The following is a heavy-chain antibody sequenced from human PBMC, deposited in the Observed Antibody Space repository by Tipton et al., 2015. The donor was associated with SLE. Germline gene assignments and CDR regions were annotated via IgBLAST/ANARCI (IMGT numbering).Heavy chain of an antibody. D-gene: IGHD4-17*01. CDR2: INHSGST. Sequence: TLSLTCAVYGGSFSGYYWSWIRQPPGKGLEWIGEINHSGSTNYNPSLKSRVTISVDTSKNQFSLKLSSVTAADTAVYYCAILRGLDYGGQGTLVTVSS. CDR3: AILRGLDY. CDR1: GGSFSGYY. J-gene: IGHJ4*02. V-gene: IGHV4-34*01.